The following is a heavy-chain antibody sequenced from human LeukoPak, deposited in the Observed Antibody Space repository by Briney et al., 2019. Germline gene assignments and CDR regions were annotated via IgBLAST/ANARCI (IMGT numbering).Heavy chain of an antibody. CDR1: GFTFSNAW. CDR2: IKSKTDGGTT. V-gene: IGHV3-15*01. D-gene: IGHD1-26*01. Sequence: KPGGSLRLSCAASGFTFSNAWMSWVRQAPGKGLEWVGRIKSKTDGGTTDYAAPVKGRFTISRDDSKNTLYLQMNSLKTEDTAVYYCTTDIPTYSGSYYPLVDYWGQGTLVTVSS. CDR3: TTDIPTYSGSYYPLVDY. J-gene: IGHJ4*02.